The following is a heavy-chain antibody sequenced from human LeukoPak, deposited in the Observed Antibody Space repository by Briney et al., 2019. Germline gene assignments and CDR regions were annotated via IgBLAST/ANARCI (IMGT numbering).Heavy chain of an antibody. CDR3: AREGYSSGLIPDY. J-gene: IGHJ4*02. CDR2: IKQDGSEE. CDR1: GFTFNTYW. D-gene: IGHD6-19*01. V-gene: IGHV3-7*01. Sequence: GGSLRLSCAASGFTFNTYWMSWVRQAPGKGLEWVANIKQDGSEEYYVDSVKGRFTISRDNTKNSLYLQMNSLRAEDTAVYYCAREGYSSGLIPDYWGQGTLVIVSS.